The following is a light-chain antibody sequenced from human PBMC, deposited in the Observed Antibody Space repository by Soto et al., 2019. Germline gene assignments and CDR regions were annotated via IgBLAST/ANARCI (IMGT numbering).Light chain of an antibody. CDR1: QSVGSIY. V-gene: IGKV3-20*01. Sequence: DIVLTQSPGTLSLSPGERSTLSCMASQSVGSIYLAWYQQKPGQAPRLLIHGASNRASGIPDRFSGSGSGTDFTLTISRLEPEDFAVYYCQQYGSSPRAFGQGTQVEIK. CDR2: GAS. J-gene: IGKJ1*01. CDR3: QQYGSSPRA.